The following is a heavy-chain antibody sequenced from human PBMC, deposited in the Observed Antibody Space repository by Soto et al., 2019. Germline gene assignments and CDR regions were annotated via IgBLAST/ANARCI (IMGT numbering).Heavy chain of an antibody. D-gene: IGHD1-26*01. J-gene: IGHJ5*02. CDR1: VYTFTSYG. Sequence: QVQLVQSGAEVKKPGASVKVSCKASVYTFTSYGISWVRQAPGQGLEWMGWISAYNGNTNYAQKLQGRVTMTTDTSTSIAYMGVRSLTSDDTAVYYCARDSGSSYRFDPWGQGTLVTVSS. V-gene: IGHV1-18*01. CDR2: ISAYNGNT. CDR3: ARDSGSSYRFDP.